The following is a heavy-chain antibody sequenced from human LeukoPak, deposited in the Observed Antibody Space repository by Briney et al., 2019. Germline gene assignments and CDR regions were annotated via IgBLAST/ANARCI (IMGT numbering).Heavy chain of an antibody. CDR3: ARDPRYCSGGSCYGVAY. CDR2: ISSSSFYI. J-gene: IGHJ4*02. Sequence: GGSLRLSCAASGFTFSSYSMNWVRQAPGKGLEWVSSISSSSFYIHYADSVKGRFTISRDNAKNSLYLQMNSLRAEDTAVYYCARDPRYCSGGSCYGVAYWGQGTLVTVSS. CDR1: GFTFSSYS. D-gene: IGHD2-15*01. V-gene: IGHV3-21*01.